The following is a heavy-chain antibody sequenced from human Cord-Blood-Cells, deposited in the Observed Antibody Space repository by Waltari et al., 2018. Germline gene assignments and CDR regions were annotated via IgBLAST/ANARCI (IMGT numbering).Heavy chain of an antibody. CDR3: ARYSSSGPFDI. J-gene: IGHJ3*02. D-gene: IGHD6-6*01. CDR1: GYTFPSYA. V-gene: IGHV1-8*03. CDR2: MNPNSGNT. Sequence: QVQLVQSGAEVKKPGASVKVSCKASGYTFPSYAINLLRQATGQGLEWMGWMNPNSGNTGYAQKFQGRVTITRNTSISTAYMELSSLRSEDTAVYYCARYSSSGPFDIWGQGTMVTVSS.